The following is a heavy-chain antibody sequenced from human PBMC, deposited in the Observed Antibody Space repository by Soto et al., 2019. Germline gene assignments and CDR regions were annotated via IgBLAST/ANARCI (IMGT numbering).Heavy chain of an antibody. J-gene: IGHJ6*02. Sequence: SETLSLTCTVSGGSISSGGYSWTWIRQSPGKGLEWIGYTYQSGSAYYNPSLKSRVTISVDRSKNQFSLNLTSVTAADTAVYYCAREYCGMDVWGQGTKVTVSS. CDR2: TYQSGSA. CDR3: AREYCGMDV. D-gene: IGHD2-21*01. V-gene: IGHV4-30-2*06. CDR1: GGSISSGGYS.